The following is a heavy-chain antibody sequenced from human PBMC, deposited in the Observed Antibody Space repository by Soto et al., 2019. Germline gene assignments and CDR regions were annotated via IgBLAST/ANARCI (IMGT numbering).Heavy chain of an antibody. CDR2: ISANGRNA. CDR3: AKDLSILGWLALGAPFDS. D-gene: IGHD3-22*01. Sequence: EVHLLESGGDVVQPGRSLRLSCAASGFTFSNYAMNWIRQAPGKGLEWLSSISANGRNAYYADSVKGRVTISRDRSKNTLYLQLDSLRVEDTAIYFCAKDLSILGWLALGAPFDSWGQGTLVTVSS. CDR1: GFTFSNYA. V-gene: IGHV3-23*01. J-gene: IGHJ4*02.